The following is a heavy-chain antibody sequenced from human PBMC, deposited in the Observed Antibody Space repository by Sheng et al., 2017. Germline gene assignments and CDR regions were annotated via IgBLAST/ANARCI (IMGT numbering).Heavy chain of an antibody. V-gene: IGHV3-33*01. CDR1: GFAFRNFG. D-gene: IGHD5-18*01. J-gene: IGHJ4*02. Sequence: QVQLVESGGGVVQPGRSLRLSCAASGFAFRNFGMQWVRQAPDKGLEWVAVIWYDGSDKYYADSVKGRFTISRDNSKNTLYLQMNSLRAEDTAVYYCARDTYSYGSDYGGGYDYWGQGTLVTVSS. CDR2: IWYDGSDK. CDR3: ARDTYSYGSDYGGGYDY.